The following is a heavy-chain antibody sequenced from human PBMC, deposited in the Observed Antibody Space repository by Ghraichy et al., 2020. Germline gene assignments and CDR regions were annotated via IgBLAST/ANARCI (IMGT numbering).Heavy chain of an antibody. CDR2: ISYDGSNE. V-gene: IGHV3-30*18. Sequence: LSLTCAASGFTFSNYGMHWVRQAPGKGLEWVAVISYDGSNEYYADSVKGRFSISRDNSKNTLYLQMNSLRVEDTAVYYCAKDLWFGELYYYYGMDVWGQGTTVTVSS. CDR1: GFTFSNYG. J-gene: IGHJ6*02. CDR3: AKDLWFGELYYYYGMDV. D-gene: IGHD3-10*01.